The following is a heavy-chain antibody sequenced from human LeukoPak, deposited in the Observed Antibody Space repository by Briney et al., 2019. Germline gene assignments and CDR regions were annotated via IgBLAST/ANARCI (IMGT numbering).Heavy chain of an antibody. CDR1: GFTFSTYA. D-gene: IGHD2-15*01. CDR3: AKRYCSGGSCCPDY. Sequence: GGSLRLSCAASGFTFSTYAMSWVRQAPGKGLEWVSTISGGSSGTYYADSVKGRFTISRDNSKNTLYLQMDRLRAEDTAIYFCAKRYCSGGSCCPDYWGQGTLVTVSS. J-gene: IGHJ4*02. CDR2: ISGGSSGT. V-gene: IGHV3-23*01.